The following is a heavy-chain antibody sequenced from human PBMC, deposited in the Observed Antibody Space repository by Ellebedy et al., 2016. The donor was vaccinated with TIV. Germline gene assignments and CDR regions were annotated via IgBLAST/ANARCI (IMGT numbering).Heavy chain of an antibody. Sequence: PGGSLRLSCAASGFTLSSYSMNWVRQAPGKGLEWVSYISSSSSYIYYADSLKGRFTISRDIAKNSLYLQMNSLRAEDTAVYYCVLSSGNAFDIWGQGTMVTVSS. CDR1: GFTLSSYS. D-gene: IGHD6-19*01. V-gene: IGHV3-21*01. J-gene: IGHJ3*02. CDR3: VLSSGNAFDI. CDR2: ISSSSSYI.